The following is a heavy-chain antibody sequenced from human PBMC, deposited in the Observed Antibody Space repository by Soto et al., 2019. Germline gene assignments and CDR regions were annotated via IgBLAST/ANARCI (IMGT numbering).Heavy chain of an antibody. CDR1: GDAIYSGVYS. J-gene: IGHJ4*02. CDR2: IYHSGST. CDR3: ASKRGNYLDY. Sequence: QLQLQESGSGLVKPSQTLSLTCAVFGDAIYSGVYSWSWIRQPPGKGLEWIGYIYHSGSTYYNPSLKSRVTISVDTSKNQFSLKLSSVTAADTAVYYCASKRGNYLDYWGRGALVTVSS. V-gene: IGHV4-30-2*01. D-gene: IGHD3-16*01.